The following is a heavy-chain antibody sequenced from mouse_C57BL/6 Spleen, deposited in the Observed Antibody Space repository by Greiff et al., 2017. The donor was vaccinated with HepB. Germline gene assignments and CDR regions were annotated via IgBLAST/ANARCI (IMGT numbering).Heavy chain of an antibody. V-gene: IGHV14-4*01. J-gene: IGHJ1*03. CDR1: GFNFKDDY. Sequence: VHVQQSGAELVKPGASVKLSCTASGFNFKDDYMHWVKQRPEQGLEWIGWIDPENGDTEYAAKFKGKATITADTSSNTAYMQLSSLTSEDTAVCCCTTGLQGWGTGTTVTVSS. D-gene: IGHD6-1*01. CDR3: TTGLQG. CDR2: IDPENGDT.